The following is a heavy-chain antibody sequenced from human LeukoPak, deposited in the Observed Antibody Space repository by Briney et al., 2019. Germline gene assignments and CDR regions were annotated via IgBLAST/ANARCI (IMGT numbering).Heavy chain of an antibody. V-gene: IGHV3-21*01. J-gene: IGHJ6*02. CDR3: ASSPYGSGKSVV. D-gene: IGHD3-10*01. Sequence: PGGSLRLSCAASGFTFSSYSMNWVRQAPGKGLEWVSSISSSSSYIYYADSVKGRFTISRDNAKNSLYLQVNSLRAEDTAVYYCASSPYGSGKSVVWGQGTTVTVSS. CDR1: GFTFSSYS. CDR2: ISSSSSYI.